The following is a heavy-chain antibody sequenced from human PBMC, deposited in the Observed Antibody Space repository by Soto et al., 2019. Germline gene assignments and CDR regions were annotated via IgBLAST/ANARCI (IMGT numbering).Heavy chain of an antibody. CDR1: GFTFSSYG. V-gene: IGHV3-33*01. Sequence: GGSLRLSCAASGFTFSSYGMHWVRQAPGKGLEWVAVIWYDGSNKYYADSVKGRFTISRDNSKNTLYLQMNSLSAEATAVYYCASDPKTNCSGGSCPPLYWGQGTLVTVSS. CDR2: IWYDGSNK. CDR3: ASDPKTNCSGGSCPPLY. J-gene: IGHJ4*02. D-gene: IGHD2-15*01.